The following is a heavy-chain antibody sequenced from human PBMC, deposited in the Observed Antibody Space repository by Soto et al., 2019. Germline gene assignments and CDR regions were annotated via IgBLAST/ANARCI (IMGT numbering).Heavy chain of an antibody. CDR1: GFKFSNYA. J-gene: IGHJ6*02. CDR3: AKVVGKGGYYYYGMDV. Sequence: GGSLRLSCAASGFKFSNYAMSWVRQAPGKGPEWVSFITSSGSGTYYADSVKGRFTISRDNSKNTLYLQMNSLRAEDTAVYYCAKVVGKGGYYYYGMDVWGQGTTVTVSS. V-gene: IGHV3-23*05. CDR2: ITSSGSGT. D-gene: IGHD2-15*01.